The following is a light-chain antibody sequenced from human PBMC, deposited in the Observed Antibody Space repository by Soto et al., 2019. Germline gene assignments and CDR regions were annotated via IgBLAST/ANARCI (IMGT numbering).Light chain of an antibody. J-gene: IGKJ1*01. CDR1: PNINSW. Sequence: DIQMTQPPSTLSASVGDRVTITCRASPNINSWLAWYQQKPGKAPKLLIYAASSLESGVPSRFSGSRSGTEFTLTISSLQPDDFATYYCQQYDANPWTFGQGTKVEIK. CDR3: QQYDANPWT. V-gene: IGKV1-5*01. CDR2: AAS.